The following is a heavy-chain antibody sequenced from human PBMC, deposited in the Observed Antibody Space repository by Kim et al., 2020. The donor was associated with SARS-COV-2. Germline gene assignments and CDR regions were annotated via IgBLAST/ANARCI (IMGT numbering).Heavy chain of an antibody. D-gene: IGHD2-15*01. CDR2: INPSGGST. CDR3: ALLPHIFCSGGSCYGERDY. CDR1: GYTFTSYY. Sequence: ASVKVSCKASGYTFTSYYMHWVRQAPGQGLEWMGIINPSGGSTSYAQKFQGRVTMTRDTSTSTVYMELSSLRSEDTAVYYCALLPHIFCSGGSCYGERDYWGQGTLVTVSS. V-gene: IGHV1-46*01. J-gene: IGHJ4*02.